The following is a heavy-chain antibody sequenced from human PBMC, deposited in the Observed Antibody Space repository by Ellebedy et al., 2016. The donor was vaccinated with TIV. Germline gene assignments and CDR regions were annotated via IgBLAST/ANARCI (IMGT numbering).Heavy chain of an antibody. CDR2: IYYSGST. V-gene: IGHV4-39*01. D-gene: IGHD3-9*01. J-gene: IGHJ6*02. CDR1: GGSISSSSYY. CDR3: ASPQLRYFTRGVFDVYRMDV. Sequence: SETLSLXXTVSGGSISSSSYYWGWIRQPPGKGLEWIGSIYYSGSTYYNPSLKSRVTISVDTSKNQFSLKLSSVTAADTAVYYCASPQLRYFTRGVFDVYRMDVWGQGTTVTVSS.